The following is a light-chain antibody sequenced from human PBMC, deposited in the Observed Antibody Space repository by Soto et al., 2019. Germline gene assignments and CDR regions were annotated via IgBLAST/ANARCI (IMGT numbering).Light chain of an antibody. V-gene: IGLV1-44*01. CDR1: SSNIGSNN. CDR3: AACDDSLSGYWV. Sequence: QSVLTQPPSASGTPGQRVTISCTGSSSNIGSNNVNWYQQLPGTAPQLLIYSNNQRPSGVPDRFSCSKSGTSASLAISWLQSEDEDDYYCAACDDSLSGYWVFGGGTKLTVL. CDR2: SNN. J-gene: IGLJ3*02.